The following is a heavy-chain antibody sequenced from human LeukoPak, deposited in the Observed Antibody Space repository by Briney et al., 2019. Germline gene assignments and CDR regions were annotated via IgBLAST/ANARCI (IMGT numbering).Heavy chain of an antibody. CDR1: GFTFSSYA. Sequence: GGSLRLSCAVSGFTFSSYAMSWVRQAPGKGLEWVSGISGSGGSAYYADSVKGRFTISRDNAKNSLYLQMNSLRAEDTAVYYCARDCSGGSCYYYYGMDVWGQGTTVTVSS. V-gene: IGHV3-23*01. J-gene: IGHJ6*02. CDR2: ISGSGGSA. D-gene: IGHD2-15*01. CDR3: ARDCSGGSCYYYYGMDV.